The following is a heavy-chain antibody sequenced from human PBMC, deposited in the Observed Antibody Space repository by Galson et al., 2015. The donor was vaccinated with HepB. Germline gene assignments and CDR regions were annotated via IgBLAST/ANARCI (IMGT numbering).Heavy chain of an antibody. Sequence: SVKVSCKASGGTFSSYAISWVRQAPGQGLEWMGGIIPIFGIANYAQKFQGRVTITADESTSTAYMELSSLRSEDTAVYYCARGRLYDYYGTSGPNWFDPWGQGTLVTVSS. J-gene: IGHJ5*02. CDR2: IIPIFGIA. D-gene: IGHD3-22*01. CDR1: GGTFSSYA. CDR3: ARGRLYDYYGTSGPNWFDP. V-gene: IGHV1-69*13.